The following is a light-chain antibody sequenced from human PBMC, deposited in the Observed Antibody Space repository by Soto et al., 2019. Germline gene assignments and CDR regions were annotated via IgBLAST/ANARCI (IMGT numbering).Light chain of an antibody. CDR1: QSVSSN. V-gene: IGKV3-15*01. CDR3: QQYNNWSPLT. J-gene: IGKJ4*01. Sequence: DIVMTQSPATLSVSPGERATLSCRSSQSVSSNLAWYQQKPGQAPRLLIYGASTRATGIPARFSGSGSGTEFTLTISSLQSEDFAVYYCQQYNNWSPLTFGGGTKVDIK. CDR2: GAS.